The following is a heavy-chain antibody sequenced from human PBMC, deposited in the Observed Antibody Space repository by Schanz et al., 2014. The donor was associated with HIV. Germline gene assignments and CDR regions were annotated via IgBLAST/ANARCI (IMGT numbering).Heavy chain of an antibody. CDR3: AREVDIVVVPAAIVGWFDP. J-gene: IGHJ5*02. D-gene: IGHD2-2*03. Sequence: QVQLVQSGTEVKKPGASVKVSCKASGYTFISYGISWVRQAPGQGLEWMGWMNPNSGNTGYAQKFQGRVTMTRNTSISTAYMELSSLRSEDTAVYYCAREVDIVVVPAAIVGWFDPWGQGTLVTVSS. V-gene: IGHV1-8*02. CDR1: GYTFISYG. CDR2: MNPNSGNT.